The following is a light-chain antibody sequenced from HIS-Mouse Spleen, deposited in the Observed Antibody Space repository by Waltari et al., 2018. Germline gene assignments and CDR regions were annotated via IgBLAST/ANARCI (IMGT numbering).Light chain of an antibody. Sequence: SYELTQPPSVSVSPGQTARITCSGDALPKQYAYWYQQKPGQAPVLWIYKDIERPSGIPERFSGSSSGTTVTLTISGVQAEDEADYYCQSADSSGTGWVFGGGTKLTVL. CDR2: KDI. V-gene: IGLV3-25*03. CDR1: ALPKQY. J-gene: IGLJ3*02. CDR3: QSADSSGTGWV.